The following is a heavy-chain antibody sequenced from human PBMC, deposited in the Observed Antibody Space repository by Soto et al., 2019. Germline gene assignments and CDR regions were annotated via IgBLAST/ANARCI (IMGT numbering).Heavy chain of an antibody. J-gene: IGHJ4*02. D-gene: IGHD3-16*01. CDR1: GFTFNNYW. CDR2: IRQDGNEI. CDR3: TRDPEYSYAEY. V-gene: IGHV3-7*03. Sequence: EVQLVESGGGLVQPGGSLRLSCAASGFTFNNYWMSWVRQAPGKGLEWVANIRQDGNEIYYVDSVKGRFTISRDNTKNSLYLQRNSLRADDTAMYYCTRDPEYSYAEYWGQGILGTVSS.